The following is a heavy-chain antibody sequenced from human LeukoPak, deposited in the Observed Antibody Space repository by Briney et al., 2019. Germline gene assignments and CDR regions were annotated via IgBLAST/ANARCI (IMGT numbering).Heavy chain of an antibody. V-gene: IGHV4-38-2*02. CDR2: IFQSGST. CDR1: GYSISSGFY. D-gene: IGHD3-22*01. J-gene: IGHJ6*03. Sequence: SETLSLTCSVSGYSISSGFYWGWIRQPPGKGLEWIGSIFQSGSTYYNPSLKSRVTISVDTSKNQFSLKLSSVTAADTAVYYCARAQHSSGYSTYYYYMDVWGKGTTVTVSS. CDR3: ARAQHSSGYSTYYYYMDV.